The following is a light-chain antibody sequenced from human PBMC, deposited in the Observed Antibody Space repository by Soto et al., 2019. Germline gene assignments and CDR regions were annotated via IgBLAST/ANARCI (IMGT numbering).Light chain of an antibody. CDR1: QSVSDN. V-gene: IGKV3D-15*01. J-gene: IGKJ4*01. Sequence: EIVMTQSPVTLSVSPGERATISCRASQSVSDNLAWYQQKPGQAPRLLFYGASTRATDIPVRFSGSGSGTEFTLTISSLQSEDFAVYYCQLYNNWPLTFGGGTKVDIK. CDR3: QLYNNWPLT. CDR2: GAS.